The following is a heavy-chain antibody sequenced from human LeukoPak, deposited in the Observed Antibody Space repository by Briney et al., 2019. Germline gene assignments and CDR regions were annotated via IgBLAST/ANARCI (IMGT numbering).Heavy chain of an antibody. Sequence: GGSLRLSCAASGFTFSSYAMSWVRQAPGKGLEWVSAISGSGGSTYYADSVKGRFTISRDNSKNTLYLQMNSLRAEDTAVYYCAEVPYYYGSGSYVYFDYWGQGTLVTVSS. CDR3: AEVPYYYGSGSYVYFDY. D-gene: IGHD3-10*01. CDR1: GFTFSSYA. V-gene: IGHV3-23*01. J-gene: IGHJ4*02. CDR2: ISGSGGST.